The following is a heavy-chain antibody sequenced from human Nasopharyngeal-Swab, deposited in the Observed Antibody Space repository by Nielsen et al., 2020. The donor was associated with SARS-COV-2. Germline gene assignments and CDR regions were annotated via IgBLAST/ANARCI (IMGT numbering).Heavy chain of an antibody. CDR3: AKDLTGYYAPLDQ. Sequence: GESLKISCAASGFTFDDYGMNWVRQTPGKGLEWVSAVSGSGADTYYADSVKGRFTISRDNSKNTIYLHMNSLRAEDTAVYYCAKDLTGYYAPLDQWGQGTLVTVSS. CDR2: VSGSGADT. CDR1: GFTFDDYG. V-gene: IGHV3-23*01. D-gene: IGHD3-9*01. J-gene: IGHJ4*02.